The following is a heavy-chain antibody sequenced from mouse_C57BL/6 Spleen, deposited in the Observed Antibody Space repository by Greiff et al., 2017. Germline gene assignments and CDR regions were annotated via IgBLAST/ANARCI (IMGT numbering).Heavy chain of an antibody. CDR1: GYTFTNYW. Sequence: VKLVESGAELVRPGTSVKMSCKASGYTFTNYWIGWAKQRPGHGLEWIGDIYPGGGYTNYNEKFKGKATLTADKSSSTAYMQFSSLTSEDSAIYYCARKLLRRYFDYWGQGTTLTVSS. D-gene: IGHD1-1*01. CDR3: ARKLLRRYFDY. J-gene: IGHJ2*01. V-gene: IGHV1-63*01. CDR2: IYPGGGYT.